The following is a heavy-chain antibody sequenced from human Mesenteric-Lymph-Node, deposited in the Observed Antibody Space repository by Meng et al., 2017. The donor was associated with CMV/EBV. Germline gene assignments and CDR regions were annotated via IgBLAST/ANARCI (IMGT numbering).Heavy chain of an antibody. V-gene: IGHV3-53*01. J-gene: IGHJ3*02. D-gene: IGHD6-19*01. CDR2: IYSGGST. CDR1: GFTVSSNY. CDR3: ATSRSGWLNDAFDI. Sequence: GESLKISCAASGFTVSSNYMSWVRQAPGKGLEWVSVIYSGGSTYYADSVKGRFTISRDNSKNTLYLQMNSLRAEDTAVYYCATSRSGWLNDAFDIWGQGTMVTVSS.